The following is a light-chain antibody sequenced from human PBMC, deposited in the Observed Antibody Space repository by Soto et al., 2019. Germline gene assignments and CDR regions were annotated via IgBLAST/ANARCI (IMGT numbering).Light chain of an antibody. CDR3: LQHNSYPRT. J-gene: IGKJ1*01. CDR2: GGS. V-gene: IGKV1-17*03. Sequence: DIQMTQSPSYVSASVGDRVTITCRASQGIKNWLAWYQQKPGKAPNLLIHGGSILQIGVPSRFSGSGSGTEFSLTISSLQPEDSATYFCLQHNSYPRTFGQGTKVDIK. CDR1: QGIKNW.